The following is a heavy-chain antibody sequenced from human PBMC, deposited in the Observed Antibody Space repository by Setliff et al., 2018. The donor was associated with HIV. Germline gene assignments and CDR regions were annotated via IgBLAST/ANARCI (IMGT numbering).Heavy chain of an antibody. V-gene: IGHV3-48*04. CDR1: GFTFSSYS. D-gene: IGHD6-19*01. CDR2: ISSSSSTI. CDR3: AREELSSGWFQDAFDI. Sequence: GGSLRLSCAASGFTFSSYSMNWVRQAPGKGLEWVSYISSSSSTIYYADSVKGRFTISRDNAKNSLYLQMNSLRAEDTAVYYCAREELSSGWFQDAFDIWGQGTMVTVSS. J-gene: IGHJ3*02.